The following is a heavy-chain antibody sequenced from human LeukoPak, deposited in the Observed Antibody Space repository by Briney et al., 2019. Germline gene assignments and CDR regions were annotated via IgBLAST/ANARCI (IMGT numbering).Heavy chain of an antibody. J-gene: IGHJ3*02. D-gene: IGHD3-22*01. V-gene: IGHV4-39*01. CDR3: ASLVVITSGAFDI. CDR2: IYYSGST. CDR1: GGSISSSSYY. Sequence: SETLSLTCTVSGGSISSSSYYWGWIRQPPGKGLEWIGSIYYSGSTYYNPSLKSRVTISVDTSKNQFSLKLNSVTAADTAVYYCASLVVITSGAFDIWGQGTMVTVSS.